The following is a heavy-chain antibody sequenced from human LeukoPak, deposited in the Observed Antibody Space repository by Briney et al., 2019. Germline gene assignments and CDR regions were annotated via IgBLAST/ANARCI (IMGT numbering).Heavy chain of an antibody. D-gene: IGHD4-11*01. CDR1: GYTFTSYG. V-gene: IGHV1-18*01. CDR2: ISTYNGNT. CDR3: ARDPTTQTFDY. J-gene: IGHJ4*02. Sequence: ASVKVSCKASGYTFTSYGISWVRQAPGQELEWMGWISTYNGNTNYAQKLQGRVTMTTDTSTTTAYMELRSLTSDDTAVYYCARDPTTQTFDYWGQGTLVTVSS.